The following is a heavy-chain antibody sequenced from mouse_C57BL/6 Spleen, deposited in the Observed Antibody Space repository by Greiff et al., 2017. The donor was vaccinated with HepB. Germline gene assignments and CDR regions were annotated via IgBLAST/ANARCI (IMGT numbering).Heavy chain of an antibody. V-gene: IGHV10-1*01. CDR3: VGLGVAY. J-gene: IGHJ3*01. Sequence: EVMLVESGGGLVQPKGSLKLSCAASGFSFNTYAMNWVRQAPGKGLEWVARIRSKSNNYATYYDDSVKDRFTINRDDLESMIYLQMNNSKSEDTAMYYCVGLGVAYWGQGTLVTVSA. CDR2: IRSKSNNYAT. CDR1: GFSFNTYA.